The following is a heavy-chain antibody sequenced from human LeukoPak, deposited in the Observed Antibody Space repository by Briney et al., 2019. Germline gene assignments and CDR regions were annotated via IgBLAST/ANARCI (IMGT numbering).Heavy chain of an antibody. V-gene: IGHV3-30*02. CDR2: IRFDESSK. D-gene: IGHD3-22*01. J-gene: IGHJ4*02. CDR1: GFTFSNYG. CDR3: AKDRGSYYHTSGFGD. Sequence: PGWSLRLSCTASGFTFSNYGMHWVRQAPGMGLEWVAFIRFDESSKSYRDSVRGRFTISRDNSENTLYLQMHIVSAEDTAVYYCAKDRGSYYHTSGFGDWGQGALVTVSS.